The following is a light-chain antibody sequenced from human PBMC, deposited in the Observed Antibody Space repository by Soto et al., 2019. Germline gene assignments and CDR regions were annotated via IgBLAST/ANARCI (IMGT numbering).Light chain of an antibody. V-gene: IGKV3-20*01. CDR3: QQYGSPWT. CDR2: GAS. Sequence: EIVLTQSQGTLSFYPGERATLSCRASQSVSSSYLAWYQQKPGQAPRLLIYGASSRAAGIPDTFSGSGSGTDFTLTISRLEPEDFAVYYCQQYGSPWTFGQGTKVEIK. J-gene: IGKJ1*01. CDR1: QSVSSSY.